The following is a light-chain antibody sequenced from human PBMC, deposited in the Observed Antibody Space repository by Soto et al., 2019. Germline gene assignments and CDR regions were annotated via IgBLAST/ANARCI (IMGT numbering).Light chain of an antibody. V-gene: IGLV2-8*01. CDR1: SSDVGAYKY. Sequence: QSALTQPPSASGSPGQSVTISCTGTSSDVGAYKYVSWYQQYPGKAPKLMIYEVTKRPSGVPDRFSGSKSGNTASLTVSGLQADDEADSYCTSYVGNDIWVFGGGTKLTVL. CDR2: EVT. CDR3: TSYVGNDIWV. J-gene: IGLJ3*02.